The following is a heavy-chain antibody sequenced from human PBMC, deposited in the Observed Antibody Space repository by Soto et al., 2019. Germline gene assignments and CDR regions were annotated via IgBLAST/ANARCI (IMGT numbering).Heavy chain of an antibody. V-gene: IGHV3-23*01. CDR1: GFTFSSYA. Sequence: PGGSLRLSCAASGFTFSSYAMSWVRQAPGKGLEWVSAISGSGGSTYYADSVKGRFTISRDKSKNTLYLQMNSLRAEDTAVYYCAKDVGSMIVVVITYFDYWGQGTLVTVSS. J-gene: IGHJ4*02. CDR3: AKDVGSMIVVVITYFDY. D-gene: IGHD3-22*01. CDR2: ISGSGGST.